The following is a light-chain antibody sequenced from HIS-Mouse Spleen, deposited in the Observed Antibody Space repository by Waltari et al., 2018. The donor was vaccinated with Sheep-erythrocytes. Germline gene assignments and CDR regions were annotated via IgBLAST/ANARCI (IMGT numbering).Light chain of an antibody. V-gene: IGKV3-11*01. CDR3: QQYNNWMYT. CDR1: RSVSSY. Sequence: EIVLTQSPATLSLSPGERATLSCRASRSVSSYLAWYQQKPGQAPRLLIYDASNRATGIPARFSGSGSGTDFTLTISSLEPEDFAVYYCQQYNNWMYTFGQGTKLEIK. CDR2: DAS. J-gene: IGKJ2*01.